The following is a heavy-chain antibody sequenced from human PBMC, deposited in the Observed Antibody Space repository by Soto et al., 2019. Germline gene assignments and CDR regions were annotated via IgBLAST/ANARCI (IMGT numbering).Heavy chain of an antibody. J-gene: IGHJ4*02. CDR1: GYTFTSYG. V-gene: IGHV1-18*01. D-gene: IGHD6-19*01. Sequence: GASVKVSCKASGYTFTSYGISWVRQAPGQGLEWMGWISAYNGNTNYAQKLQGRVTMTTDTSTSTAYMELRSLRSDDTAVYYCARDDQWLDPYYFDYWGQGTLVTVSS. CDR2: ISAYNGNT. CDR3: ARDDQWLDPYYFDY.